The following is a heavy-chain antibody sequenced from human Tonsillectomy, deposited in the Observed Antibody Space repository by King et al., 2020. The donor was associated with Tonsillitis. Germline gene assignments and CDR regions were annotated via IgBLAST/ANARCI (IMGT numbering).Heavy chain of an antibody. CDR1: GYTFTNYY. V-gene: IGHV1-46*01. D-gene: IGHD2-21*02. CDR2: INPSGGST. Sequence: VQLVESGAEVKKPGASVKVSCKASGYTFTNYYMHWVRQAPGQGLEWMGFINPSGGSTSYAQKFQGRVIMTRDTSTSTVYMELSSLRAEVTAVYYCAGYGRLLSPDRYFDPLGRGALVTVSS. CDR3: AGYGRLLSPDRYFDP. J-gene: IGHJ2*01.